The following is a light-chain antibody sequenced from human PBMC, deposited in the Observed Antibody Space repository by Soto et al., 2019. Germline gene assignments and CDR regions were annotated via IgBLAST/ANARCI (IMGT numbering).Light chain of an antibody. CDR1: QNIRNY. V-gene: IGKV1-39*01. Sequence: DIQMTQSPSSLSASVGDRVAITCRASQNIRNYLNWYQQKPGKAPRVLIYGAASLQSGVPSRFSGSGSGTNFSLTISGLQPDDFATYYCQHYSSYYTFGQGTKLEIK. J-gene: IGKJ2*01. CDR2: GAA. CDR3: QHYSSYYT.